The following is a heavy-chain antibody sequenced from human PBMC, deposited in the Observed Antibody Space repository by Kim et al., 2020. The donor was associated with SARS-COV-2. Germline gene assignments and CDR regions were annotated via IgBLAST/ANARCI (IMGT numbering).Heavy chain of an antibody. CDR3: AGGTYYYGSGGYWTEGGYG. J-gene: IGHJ6*01. CDR2: VSPILNTA. CDR1: GDTFSNYA. D-gene: IGHD3-22*01. V-gene: IGHV1-69*04. Sequence: SVKVSCKASGDTFSNYAITWVRQAPGQGLEWMGRVSPILNTATYAEKFQGRVTIAADTTTSTAYMELSRLRSEDTAVYYCAGGTYYYGSGGYWTEGGYG.